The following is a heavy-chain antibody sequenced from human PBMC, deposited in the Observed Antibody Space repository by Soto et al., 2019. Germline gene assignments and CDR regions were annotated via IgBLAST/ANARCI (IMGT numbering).Heavy chain of an antibody. V-gene: IGHV4-30-2*06. Sequence: PSETLSLTCAVAGDSISGGGFSWNWIRQSPGKGLEWIGYIYPSGTSYFNPSLKSRVSTSLDKSRNQFSLRLSSMTAADTAVYYCARGHYFGSGSTDWGHGTLVTVSS. D-gene: IGHD3-10*01. CDR2: IYPSGTS. CDR1: GDSISGGGFS. CDR3: ARGHYFGSGSTD. J-gene: IGHJ4*01.